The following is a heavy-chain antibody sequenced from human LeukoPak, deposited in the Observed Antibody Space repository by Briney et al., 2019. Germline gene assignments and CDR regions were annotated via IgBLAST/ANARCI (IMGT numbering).Heavy chain of an antibody. D-gene: IGHD6-6*01. V-gene: IGHV4-34*01. CDR1: GGSFSGYY. CDR2: INHSGST. CDR3: ASYEYSSSSDYFDY. J-gene: IGHJ4*02. Sequence: PSETLSLTCAVYGGSFSGYYWSWIRQPPGKGLEWIGEINHSGSTNYNPSLKGRVTISVDTSKNQFSLKLSSVTAADTAVYYCASYEYSSSSDYFDYWGQGTLVTVSS.